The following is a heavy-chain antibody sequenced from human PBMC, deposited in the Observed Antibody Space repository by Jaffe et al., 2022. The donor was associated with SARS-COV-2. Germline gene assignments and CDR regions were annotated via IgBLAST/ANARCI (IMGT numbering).Heavy chain of an antibody. CDR3: ARWDRGCVD. CDR1: GFRFSNYA. V-gene: IGHV1-3*01. CDR2: INPDNGNT. J-gene: IGHJ4*02. D-gene: IGHD5-12*01. Sequence: QVQLVQSGAEVKKPGASVKVSCKASGFRFSNYAMHWVRQAPGQRLEWMGWINPDNGNTKYSQKFQGRVTITRDTSASTAYMELSSLISEDTAVYYCARWDRGCVDWGQGTLVTVSS.